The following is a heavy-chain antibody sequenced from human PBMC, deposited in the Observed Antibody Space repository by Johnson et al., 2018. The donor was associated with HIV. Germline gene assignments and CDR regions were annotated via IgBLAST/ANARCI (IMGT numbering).Heavy chain of an antibody. J-gene: IGHJ3*02. CDR3: AREAGTGAFDI. Sequence: VQLVESGGGLVQPGRSLRLSCAASGFTFDDYAMHWVRQAPGTGLEWVSGISWHSGSLGYADSVRGRFTISRDNAKNSLYLQMNSLRAEDTAVYYWAREAGTGAFDIWGQGTMVTVSS. V-gene: IGHV3-9*01. CDR2: ISWHSGSL. CDR1: GFTFDDYA. D-gene: IGHD6-19*01.